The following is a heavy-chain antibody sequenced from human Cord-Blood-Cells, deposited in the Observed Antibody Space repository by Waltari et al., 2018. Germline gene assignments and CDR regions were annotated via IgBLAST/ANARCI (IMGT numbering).Heavy chain of an antibody. CDR2: INPNSGGT. CDR3: ATARESTGDYYYYGMDV. Sequence: QVQLVQSGAEVKKPGASVKVSCKASGYTFTGYYMHWVRQAPGQGLEWMGWINPNSGGTNYAQKFQGWVTMTRDTSISTAYMELSRLRSDDTAVYYCATARESTGDYYYYGMDVWGQGTTVTVSS. V-gene: IGHV1-2*04. J-gene: IGHJ6*02. CDR1: GYTFTGYY. D-gene: IGHD7-27*01.